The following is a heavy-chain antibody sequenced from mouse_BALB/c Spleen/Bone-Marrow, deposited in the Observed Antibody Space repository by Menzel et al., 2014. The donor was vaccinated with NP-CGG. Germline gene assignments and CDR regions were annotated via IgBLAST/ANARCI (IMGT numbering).Heavy chain of an antibody. CDR3: ARGGYDGALFAY. V-gene: IGHV1S56*01. CDR2: IYPGNVNT. J-gene: IGHJ3*01. Sequence: QVQLQQSGPELVKPGASVRISCKASGYTFTSYYIHWVKQRPGQGLEWIGWIYPGNVNTNYNEKFKGKATLTADKSSSKAYMQLNSLTSEDSSVYFCARGGYDGALFAYWGQGTLVTVSA. D-gene: IGHD2-14*01. CDR1: GYTFTSYY.